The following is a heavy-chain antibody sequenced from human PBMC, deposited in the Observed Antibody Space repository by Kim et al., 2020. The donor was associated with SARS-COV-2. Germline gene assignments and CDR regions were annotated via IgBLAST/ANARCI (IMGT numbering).Heavy chain of an antibody. V-gene: IGHV3-53*01. Sequence: GGSLRLSCAASGFTVSTSFMSWVRQAPGKGLEWVSGIYSGGTTWYADSVKGRFTVSRDRSKNTLYLQMTNLRAEDTAVYYCAGEINRVGSDNYHNHTAFDPWGQGTLVTVSA. CDR1: GFTVSTSF. CDR2: IYSGGTT. J-gene: IGHJ5*02. CDR3: AGEINRVGSDNYHNHTAFDP. D-gene: IGHD3-10*01.